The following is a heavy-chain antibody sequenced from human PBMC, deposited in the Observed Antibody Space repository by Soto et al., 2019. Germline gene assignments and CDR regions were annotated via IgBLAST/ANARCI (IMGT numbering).Heavy chain of an antibody. Sequence: ASVKVSCKASGYTFTGYYMHWVRQAPGQGLEWMGWINPNGGGTNYAQKFQGRVTMTRDTSISTAYMELSRLISDDTAVYYCARRIGYDSSGYPPSYYYYGMDVWGQGTTVTVSS. V-gene: IGHV1-2*02. J-gene: IGHJ6*02. CDR3: ARRIGYDSSGYPPSYYYYGMDV. CDR1: GYTFTGYY. CDR2: INPNGGGT. D-gene: IGHD3-22*01.